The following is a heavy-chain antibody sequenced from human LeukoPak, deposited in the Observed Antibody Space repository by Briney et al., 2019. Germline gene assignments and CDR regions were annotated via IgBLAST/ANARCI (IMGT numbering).Heavy chain of an antibody. V-gene: IGHV3-21*01. CDR1: GFTFSSYG. D-gene: IGHD1-26*01. CDR2: ISSSSSYI. Sequence: GGTLRLSCAASGFTFSSYGMSWVRQAPGKGLEWVSSISSSSSYIYYADSVKGRFTISRDNAKNSLYLQMNSLRAEDTAVYYCAILTGGASLYYWGQGTLVTVSS. J-gene: IGHJ4*02. CDR3: AILTGGASLYY.